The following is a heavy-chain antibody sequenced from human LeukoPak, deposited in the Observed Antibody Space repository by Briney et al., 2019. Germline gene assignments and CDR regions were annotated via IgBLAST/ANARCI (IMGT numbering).Heavy chain of an antibody. CDR1: GFTVSSNY. CDR3: ARDERYNWNDAFYGMDV. V-gene: IGHV3-66*01. Sequence: LTGGSLRLSCAASGFTVSSNYVSWVRQAPGKGLEWVSVIYSGGSTYYADSVKGRFTISRDNSKNTLYLQMNSLRAEDTAVYYCARDERYNWNDAFYGMDVWGQGTTVTVSS. J-gene: IGHJ6*02. CDR2: IYSGGST. D-gene: IGHD1-20*01.